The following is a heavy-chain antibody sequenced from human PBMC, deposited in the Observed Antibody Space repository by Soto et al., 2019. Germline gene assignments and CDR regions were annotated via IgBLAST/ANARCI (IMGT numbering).Heavy chain of an antibody. CDR1: GYTFTNYG. J-gene: IGHJ4*02. V-gene: IGHV1-18*01. Sequence: QVQLVQSGGEVAKPGASVKVSCKASGYTFTNYGINWVRQAPGLGLEWMGWINVYNGNTNYAQKFQARVTMTTDTATTSVYMELRSLRSDDTAVYYCARGPDPTDFDYWGQGTLVIVSS. CDR3: ARGPDPTDFDY. CDR2: INVYNGNT.